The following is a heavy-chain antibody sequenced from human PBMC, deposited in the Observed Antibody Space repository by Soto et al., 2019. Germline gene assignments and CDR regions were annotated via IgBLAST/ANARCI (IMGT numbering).Heavy chain of an antibody. CDR1: GGTFGSYA. V-gene: IGHV1-8*02. CDR3: ARMETFGSLNWFDP. CDR2: MNPGSGDT. D-gene: IGHD3-16*01. Sequence: GASVKVSCKASGGTFGSYAISWVRQAPGQGLEWMGWMNPGSGDTGYAQKFQGRVTMTRDISIATAYMELSSLRSDDTAIYYCARMETFGSLNWFDPWGQGTLVTVSS. J-gene: IGHJ5*02.